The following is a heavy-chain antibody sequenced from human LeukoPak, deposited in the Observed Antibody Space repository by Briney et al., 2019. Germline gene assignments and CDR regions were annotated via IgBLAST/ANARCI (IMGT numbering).Heavy chain of an antibody. D-gene: IGHD3-22*01. J-gene: IGHJ4*02. V-gene: IGHV3-11*01. CDR2: ISSRGDAI. CDR1: GFSFSDYY. CDR3: ARDGGSSGSSFDY. Sequence: GGSLRLSCAASGFSFSDYYMSWIRQAPGKGLDWVSYISSRGDAIYYADSVQGRFTISRDNAKNSLDLQMNSLRAEDTAVYYCARDGGSSGSSFDYWGQGALVTVSS.